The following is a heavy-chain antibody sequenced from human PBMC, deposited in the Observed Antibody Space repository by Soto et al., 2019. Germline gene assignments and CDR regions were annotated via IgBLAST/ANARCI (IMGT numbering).Heavy chain of an antibody. J-gene: IGHJ6*03. Sequence: QVQLVQSGAEVKKPGASVKVSCKASGYTFTNYYIHWVRQAPGQGLEWMGIINPSGGSTSYAQKFQGRVTMTRDTSTSTVYMELSSLRSEDISMYYCTKGSFSVTTYYMDVWGKGTTVTVSS. V-gene: IGHV1-46*03. D-gene: IGHD4-17*01. CDR1: GYTFTNYY. CDR3: TKGSFSVTTYYMDV. CDR2: INPSGGST.